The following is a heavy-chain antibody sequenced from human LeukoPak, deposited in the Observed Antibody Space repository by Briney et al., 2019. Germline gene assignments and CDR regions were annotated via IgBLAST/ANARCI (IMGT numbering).Heavy chain of an antibody. V-gene: IGHV3-23*01. CDR2: ITGSGGDT. CDR3: TPQGRIITGYYVY. D-gene: IGHD3-9*01. CDR1: GFAFSTYT. J-gene: IGHJ4*02. Sequence: GGSLRPSCAASGFAFSTYTMTWVRQAPGKGLEWVSTITGSGGDTYYSDSVKGRFTISRDNSKNTVYLQMTSLRAEDTALYYCTPQGRIITGYYVYWGQGTLVTVSS.